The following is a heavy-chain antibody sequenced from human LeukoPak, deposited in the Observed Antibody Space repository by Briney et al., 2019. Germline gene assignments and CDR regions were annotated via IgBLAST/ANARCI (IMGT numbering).Heavy chain of an antibody. V-gene: IGHV4-59*01. CDR3: ARTLRSVAGSYYYYYMDV. D-gene: IGHD6-19*01. CDR2: IYYSGST. Sequence: SETLSLTCTVSGGSISTYYWSWIRQPPGKGLEWLGYIYYSGSTNYNPSLKSRVTISVDTSKNQFSLKLSSVTAADTAVYYCARTLRSVAGSYYYYYMDVWGKGTTVTVSS. J-gene: IGHJ6*03. CDR1: GGSISTYY.